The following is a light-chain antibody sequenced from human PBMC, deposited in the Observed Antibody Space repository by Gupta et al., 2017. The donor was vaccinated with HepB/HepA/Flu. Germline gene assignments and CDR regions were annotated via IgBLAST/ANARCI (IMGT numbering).Light chain of an antibody. CDR3: QQCYSTPPWT. J-gene: IGKJ1*01. CDR2: AAS. CDR1: QSISSY. Sequence: DIQMTQSQSSLSASVGDRVTITCRASQSISSYLNWYQQKPGKAPKLLIYAASSLQSGVPSRFSGSGSGTDFTLTISSLQPEDFATYYCQQCYSTPPWTFGQGTKVEIK. V-gene: IGKV1-39*01.